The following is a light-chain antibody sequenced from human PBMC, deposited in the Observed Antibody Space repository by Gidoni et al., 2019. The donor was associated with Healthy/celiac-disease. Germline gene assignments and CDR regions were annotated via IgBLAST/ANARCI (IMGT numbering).Light chain of an antibody. CDR1: QSISSY. CDR3: QQSYSTPLT. J-gene: IGKJ4*01. V-gene: IGKV1-39*01. CDR2: AAS. Sequence: DIQMTQSPSSLSASVGDRVTITCRASQSISSYLNWYQQKPGKAPQLLIDAASSLQSGVPSRFSGSGSGTDFTLTISSLQPEDFATYYCQQSYSTPLTFGGGTKVEIK.